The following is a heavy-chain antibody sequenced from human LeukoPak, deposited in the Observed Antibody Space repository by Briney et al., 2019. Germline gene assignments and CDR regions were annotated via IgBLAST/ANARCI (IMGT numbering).Heavy chain of an antibody. CDR3: ARDTRYSGSYSYDY. J-gene: IGHJ4*02. D-gene: IGHD1-26*01. Sequence: ASVTVSCKASGYTFNIYGITWVRQAPGQGLEWMGWSSGYNDNTYYVQKFQGRVTMTTDTSTNTAYMELRSLRSDDTAVYYCARDTRYSGSYSYDYWGQGTLVTVSS. V-gene: IGHV1-18*01. CDR1: GYTFNIYG. CDR2: SSGYNDNT.